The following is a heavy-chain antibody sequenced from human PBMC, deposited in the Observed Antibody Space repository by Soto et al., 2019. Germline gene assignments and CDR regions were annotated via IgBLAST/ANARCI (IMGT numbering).Heavy chain of an antibody. V-gene: IGHV3-23*01. CDR1: GFTFSSYA. CDR2: ISGSGGST. D-gene: IGHD2-2*01. CDR3: AKDALGYCSSTSCYEETYYYYGMDV. Sequence: EVQLLESGGGLVQPGGSLRLSCAASGFTFSSYAMSWVRQAPGKGLEWVSAISGSGGSTYYADSVKGRFTISRDNSKNTLYLQMNSLRAEDTAVYYCAKDALGYCSSTSCYEETYYYYGMDVWGQGTTVTVSS. J-gene: IGHJ6*02.